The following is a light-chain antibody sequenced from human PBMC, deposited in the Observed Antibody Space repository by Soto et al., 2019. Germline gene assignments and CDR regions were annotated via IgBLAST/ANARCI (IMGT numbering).Light chain of an antibody. CDR3: TSYTSTIPYV. CDR2: EVS. CDR1: SNDVGGYNY. V-gene: IGLV2-14*01. Sequence: LTQPASVSGSPGQSITISCTGSSNDVGGYNYVSWYQQHPGQAPKLIIYEVSDRPSGVSPRFSGSKSGNTASLTISGLQVEDEADYFCTSYTSTIPYVFGSGTKVTVL. J-gene: IGLJ1*01.